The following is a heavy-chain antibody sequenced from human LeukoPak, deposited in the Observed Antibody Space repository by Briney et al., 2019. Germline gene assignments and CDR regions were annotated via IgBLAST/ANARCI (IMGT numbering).Heavy chain of an antibody. CDR2: ISPTGSTT. V-gene: IGHV3-74*01. CDR1: GFSFSGHW. Sequence: PGGSLRLSCTASGFSFSGHWMHWARHLPGKGLVWVSRISPTGSTTSYADSVKGRFTVSRDNAKNTLYLQVNNLRAEDTAVYYCARGPNSNWSGLDFWGQGTRLPVSS. CDR3: ARGPNSNWSGLDF. J-gene: IGHJ4*02. D-gene: IGHD6-6*01.